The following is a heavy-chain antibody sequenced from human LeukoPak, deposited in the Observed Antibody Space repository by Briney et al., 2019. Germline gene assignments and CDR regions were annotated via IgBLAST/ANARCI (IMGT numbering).Heavy chain of an antibody. Sequence: PGGSLRLSCAASGFTFDDYAMHWVRQAPGKGLEWVSGISWNSGSIGYADSVKGRFTISRDNAKNSLYLQMNSLRAEDTALYYCAKDVGESRSYFDYWGQGTLVTVSS. V-gene: IGHV3-9*01. D-gene: IGHD3-10*01. J-gene: IGHJ4*02. CDR3: AKDVGESRSYFDY. CDR2: ISWNSGSI. CDR1: GFTFDDYA.